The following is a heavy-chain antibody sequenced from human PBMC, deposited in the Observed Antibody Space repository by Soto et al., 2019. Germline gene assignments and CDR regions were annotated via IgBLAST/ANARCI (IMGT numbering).Heavy chain of an antibody. CDR1: GFTLRSHR. CDR3: ATGFDL. V-gene: IGHV3-74*01. CDR2: IDTDGGGT. Sequence: EVQLVESGGGLVQPGGSLRVSCAASGFTLRSHRIHWVRQVPGKGLEWVSRIDTDGGGTSYADSVKGRFTISTDNAKNTVNLQMNGLRGEDTAVYYCATGFDLWGQGTLVTVSS. J-gene: IGHJ5*02.